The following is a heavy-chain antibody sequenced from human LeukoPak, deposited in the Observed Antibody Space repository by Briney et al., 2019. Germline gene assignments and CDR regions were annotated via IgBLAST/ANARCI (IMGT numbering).Heavy chain of an antibody. CDR3: ARIPRIAASGAHYYMDV. Sequence: SETLSLACTVSGGSISSSSYYWGWIRQPPGKGLEWIGSIYYSGSTYYNPSLKSRVTISVDTSKNQFSLKLSSVTAADTAVYYCARIPRIAASGAHYYMDVWGKGTTVTVSS. D-gene: IGHD6-25*01. J-gene: IGHJ6*03. V-gene: IGHV4-39*01. CDR2: IYYSGST. CDR1: GGSISSSSYY.